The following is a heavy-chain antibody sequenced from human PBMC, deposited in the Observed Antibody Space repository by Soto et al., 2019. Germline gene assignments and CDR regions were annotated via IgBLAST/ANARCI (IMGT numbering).Heavy chain of an antibody. Sequence: GASVKVSCKASGYTFTNYGISWVRQAPGQRLEWMGWINAGNGNTKYAQKFQGRVTITRDTSASTAYMELSSLRSEDTAVYYCARDMGFGLSDYWGQGTLVTVSS. CDR1: GYTFTNYG. D-gene: IGHD3-10*01. CDR2: INAGNGNT. V-gene: IGHV1-3*01. J-gene: IGHJ4*02. CDR3: ARDMGFGLSDY.